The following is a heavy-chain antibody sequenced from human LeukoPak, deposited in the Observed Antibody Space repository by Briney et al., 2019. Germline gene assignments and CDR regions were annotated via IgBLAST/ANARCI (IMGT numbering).Heavy chain of an antibody. Sequence: ASVKVSCKASGYTFTGYYMHWVRQAPGQGLEWMGWINPNSGGTNYAQKFQGRVTMTTDTSTSTAYMELRSPRSDDTAVYYCARDFGYYDFWSGYSYYYYYYGMDVWGQGTTVTVSS. CDR3: ARDFGYYDFWSGYSYYYYYYGMDV. V-gene: IGHV1-2*02. CDR2: INPNSGGT. CDR1: GYTFTGYY. J-gene: IGHJ6*02. D-gene: IGHD3-3*01.